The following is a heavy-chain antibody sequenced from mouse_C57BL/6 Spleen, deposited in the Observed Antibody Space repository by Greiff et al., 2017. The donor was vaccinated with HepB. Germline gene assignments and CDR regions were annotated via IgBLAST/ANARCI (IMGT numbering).Heavy chain of an antibody. J-gene: IGHJ2*01. CDR1: GYSFTGYY. D-gene: IGHD2-4*01. CDR2: INPSTGGT. Sequence: VQLQQSGPELVKPGASVKISCKASGYSFTGYYMNWVKQSPEKSLEWIGEINPSTGGTTYNQKFKAKATLTVDKSSSTAYMQLKSLTSEDSAVYYCARRGIYYDYLDYWGQGTTLTVSS. V-gene: IGHV1-42*01. CDR3: ARRGIYYDYLDY.